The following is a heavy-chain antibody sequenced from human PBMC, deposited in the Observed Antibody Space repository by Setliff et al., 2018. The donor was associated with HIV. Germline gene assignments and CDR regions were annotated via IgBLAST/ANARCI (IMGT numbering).Heavy chain of an antibody. CDR2: TWYDGRTT. CDR3: AKVGREYSGYDFTFDS. V-gene: IGHV3-30*02. J-gene: IGHJ4*01. CDR1: GFTFSSYV. Sequence: EGSRRLSCAASGFTFSSYVMHWVRQAPGKGLEWVALTWYDGRTTYYADSVKGRFTISRDNSRNTLNLQMNTLRAEDTAIYYCAKVGREYSGYDFTFDSWGQGTLVTVSS. D-gene: IGHD5-12*01.